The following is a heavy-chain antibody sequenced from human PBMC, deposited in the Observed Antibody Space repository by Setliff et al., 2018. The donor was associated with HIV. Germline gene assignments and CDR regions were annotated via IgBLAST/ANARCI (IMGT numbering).Heavy chain of an antibody. J-gene: IGHJ3*02. Sequence: GASVKVSCKASGYTFSTYGLTWVRQAPGQGLEWMGWIRADNGHTDYAQKFQGRVTMTADTSTSTAYMALSSLRSEDTAMYYCATSGFYDILTGPTPGVFDIWGQGTMVTVSS. CDR1: GYTFSTYG. CDR2: IRADNGHT. CDR3: ATSGFYDILTGPTPGVFDI. D-gene: IGHD3-9*01. V-gene: IGHV1-18*01.